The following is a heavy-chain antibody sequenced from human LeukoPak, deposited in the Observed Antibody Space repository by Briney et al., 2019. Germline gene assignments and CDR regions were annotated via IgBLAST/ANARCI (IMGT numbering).Heavy chain of an antibody. D-gene: IGHD5-12*01. CDR3: AKSVVATINFIGYYFDY. CDR2: INWNGGST. J-gene: IGHJ4*02. V-gene: IGHV3-20*04. Sequence: SGGSLRLSCAASGFTFDDYGMSWVRQAPGKGLEWVSGINWNGGSTGYADSVKGRFTISRDNAKNSLYLQMNSLRAEDTALYYCAKSVVATINFIGYYFDYWGQGTLVTVSS. CDR1: GFTFDDYG.